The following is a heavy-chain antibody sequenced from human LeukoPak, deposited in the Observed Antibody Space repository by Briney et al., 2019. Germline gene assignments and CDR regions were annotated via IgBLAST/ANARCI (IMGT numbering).Heavy chain of an antibody. CDR1: GXSISSYY. Sequence: SETLSLTCTVSGXSISSYYWSWIRQPPGKGLEWIGYIYYSGSTNYNPSLKSRVTISVDTSKNQFSLKLSSVTAADTAVYYCARMVRQQLFNWGQGTLVTVSS. J-gene: IGHJ4*02. D-gene: IGHD6-13*01. CDR3: ARMVRQQLFN. CDR2: IYYSGST. V-gene: IGHV4-59*08.